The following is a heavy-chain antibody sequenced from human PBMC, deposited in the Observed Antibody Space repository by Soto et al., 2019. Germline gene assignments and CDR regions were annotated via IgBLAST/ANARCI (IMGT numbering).Heavy chain of an antibody. Sequence: EVQLLESGGGLVQPGGSLRLSCAASGFTFSSYAMSWVRQAPGKGLEWVSAISGSGGSTYYADSVKGRFTISRDNSKNPLYLQMNSLRAEDTAVYYCARGVAAAAEIDYWGQGTLVTVSS. CDR3: ARGVAAAAEIDY. CDR2: ISGSGGST. V-gene: IGHV3-23*01. J-gene: IGHJ4*02. D-gene: IGHD6-13*01. CDR1: GFTFSSYA.